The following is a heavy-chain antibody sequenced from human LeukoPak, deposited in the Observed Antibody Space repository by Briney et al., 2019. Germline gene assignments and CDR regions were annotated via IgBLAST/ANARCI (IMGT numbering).Heavy chain of an antibody. CDR1: GFTFSSYA. D-gene: IGHD5-12*01. CDR2: ISGSGGST. J-gene: IGHJ4*02. Sequence: GGSLRLSCAASGFTFSSYAMSWVRQAPGKGLEWVSAISGSGGSTYYADSVKGRFTISRDNSKNTLYLQMNSLRAEDTAVYYCARVDSGYDSTDWGQGTLVTVSS. CDR3: ARVDSGYDSTD. V-gene: IGHV3-23*01.